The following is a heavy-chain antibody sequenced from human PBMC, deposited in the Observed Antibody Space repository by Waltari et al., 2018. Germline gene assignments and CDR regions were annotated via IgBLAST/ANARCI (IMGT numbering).Heavy chain of an antibody. CDR2: ISGSGGRT. CDR3: AKGMIVVVQPYYMDV. CDR1: GFTFSSYA. Sequence: EVQLLESGGGLVQPGGSLRLSCAASGFTFSSYAMSWVRQAPGKGLEWVSAISGSGGRTYYADSVKGRFTISRDNSKNTLYLQMNSLRAEDTAVYYCAKGMIVVVQPYYMDVWGKGTTVTISS. V-gene: IGHV3-23*01. D-gene: IGHD3-22*01. J-gene: IGHJ6*03.